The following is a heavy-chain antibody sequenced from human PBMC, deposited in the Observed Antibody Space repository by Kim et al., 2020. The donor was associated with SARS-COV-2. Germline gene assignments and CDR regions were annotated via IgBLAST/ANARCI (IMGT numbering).Heavy chain of an antibody. CDR1: GFTFSSYG. CDR2: IWYDGSNK. D-gene: IGHD6-19*01. Sequence: GGSLRLSCAASGFTFSSYGMHWVRQAPGKGLEWVAVIWYDGSNKYYADSVKGRFTISRDNSKNTLYLQMNSLRAEDTAVYYCAIGEDGYSSGWYSAWGQGTLVTVSS. J-gene: IGHJ5*02. CDR3: AIGEDGYSSGWYSA. V-gene: IGHV3-33*01.